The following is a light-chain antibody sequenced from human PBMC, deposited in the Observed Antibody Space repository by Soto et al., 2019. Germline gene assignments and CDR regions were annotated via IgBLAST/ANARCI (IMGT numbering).Light chain of an antibody. CDR3: SSFTTSRAYV. CDR2: DVS. CDR1: SSDVGGYNY. Sequence: QSVLTQPRSVSGSPGQSVTISCTGTSSDVGGYNYVSWYQQHPGKAPKLMIYDVSKRPSGVPDRFSGSKSGNTASLTISGLQAEDEADYYCSSFTTSRAYVFGIGTKVTV. V-gene: IGLV2-11*01. J-gene: IGLJ1*01.